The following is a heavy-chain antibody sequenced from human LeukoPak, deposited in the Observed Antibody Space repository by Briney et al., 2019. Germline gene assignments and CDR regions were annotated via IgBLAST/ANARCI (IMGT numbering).Heavy chain of an antibody. V-gene: IGHV3-21*01. J-gene: IGHJ4*02. Sequence: GGSLRLSCAASGFTFSSYSMNWVRQAPGKGLEWVSSISSSSSYIYYADSVKGRFTISRDNAKNSLYLQMNSLRAEDTAVYYCARDGLWFGEYLDYWGQGTLVTVSS. D-gene: IGHD3-10*01. CDR2: ISSSSSYI. CDR3: ARDGLWFGEYLDY. CDR1: GFTFSSYS.